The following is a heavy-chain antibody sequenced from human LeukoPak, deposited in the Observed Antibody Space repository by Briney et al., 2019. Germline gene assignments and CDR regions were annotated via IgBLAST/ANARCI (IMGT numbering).Heavy chain of an antibody. Sequence: GGSLRLSCAASGFTFSSYSMNWVRQAPGKGLEWVSSISSSSSYIYYADSVKGRFTISRDNAKNSLYLQMNSLRAEDTAVYYCARDLNYYDSSGDFDYWGQGTLVTVSS. CDR1: GFTFSSYS. D-gene: IGHD3-22*01. V-gene: IGHV3-21*01. CDR3: ARDLNYYDSSGDFDY. CDR2: ISSSSSYI. J-gene: IGHJ4*02.